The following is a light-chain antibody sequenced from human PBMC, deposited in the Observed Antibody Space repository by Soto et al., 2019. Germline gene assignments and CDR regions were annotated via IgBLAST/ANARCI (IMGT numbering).Light chain of an antibody. CDR3: QQSYSLPDT. CDR1: QSISGY. Sequence: DIQMTQSPSSLSASVGDRVTITCRASQSISGYLNWYQQKPGKAPKVLIYAASSLQTGVPSRFRVSGSGTDFTLTISSLQPEDFATYFCQQSYSLPDTFGRGTRLEIK. CDR2: AAS. J-gene: IGKJ2*01. V-gene: IGKV1-39*01.